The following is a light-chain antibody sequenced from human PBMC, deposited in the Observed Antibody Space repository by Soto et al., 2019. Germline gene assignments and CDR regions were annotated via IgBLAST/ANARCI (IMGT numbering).Light chain of an antibody. J-gene: IGKJ2*01. V-gene: IGKV3-20*01. CDR1: QTVRGNY. CDR3: QQYVNSPFT. Sequence: FVLTQSPGTLSLSPGERATLSCRASQTVRGNYIAWYQQKPGQAPRVLIFEASRRATGTPDRFSGSGSGTDFTLTISRLDPEDFAVFYCQQYVNSPFTFGQGTKLEI. CDR2: EAS.